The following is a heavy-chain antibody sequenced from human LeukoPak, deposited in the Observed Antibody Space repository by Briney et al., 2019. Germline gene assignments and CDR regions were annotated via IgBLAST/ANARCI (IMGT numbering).Heavy chain of an antibody. CDR2: IRSKAYGGTT. V-gene: IGHV3-49*03. CDR1: GFTFGDYA. Sequence: GRSLRLSCTASGFTFGDYAMSWFRQAPGKGLEWVGFIRSKAYGGTTEYAASVKGRFTISRDDSKSIAYLQMNSLKTEDTAVYYCTSGIQPHPVAARSPPLGWGQGTLVTVSS. D-gene: IGHD2-15*01. J-gene: IGHJ4*02. CDR3: TSGIQPHPVAARSPPLG.